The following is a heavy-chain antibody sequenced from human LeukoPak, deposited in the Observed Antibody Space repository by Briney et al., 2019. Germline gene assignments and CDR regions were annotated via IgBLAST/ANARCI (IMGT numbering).Heavy chain of an antibody. Sequence: GTSLRLSCVVSGFTICNYGMHWVRQAPDKGLEWVAMISHDGGSEHYGDSVKGRFTISRDISKNTLYLHMSSLRVEDTAVYYCAKDWGSSGWYNWFDPWGQGTLVTVSS. V-gene: IGHV3-30*18. J-gene: IGHJ5*02. CDR1: GFTICNYG. CDR3: AKDWGSSGWYNWFDP. CDR2: ISHDGGSE. D-gene: IGHD6-19*01.